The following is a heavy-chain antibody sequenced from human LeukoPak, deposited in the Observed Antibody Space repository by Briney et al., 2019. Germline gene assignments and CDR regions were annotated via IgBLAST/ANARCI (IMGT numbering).Heavy chain of an antibody. CDR2: ISYGGSHK. V-gene: IGHV3-30*18. CDR3: AKESDYDILTGYYPLDY. CDR1: GFTFSSYG. J-gene: IGHJ4*02. D-gene: IGHD3-9*01. Sequence: GRSLRLSCAASGFTFSSYGMHWVRQAPGKGLEWVAVISYGGSHKYYADSVKGRFTISRDNSKNTLYLQMNSLRAEDTAVYYCAKESDYDILTGYYPLDYWGQGTLVTVSS.